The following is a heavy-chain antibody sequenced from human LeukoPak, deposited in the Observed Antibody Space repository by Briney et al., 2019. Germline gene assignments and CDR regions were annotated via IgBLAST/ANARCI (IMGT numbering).Heavy chain of an antibody. V-gene: IGHV3-30*03. Sequence: GGSLRLSCAASGFTFGNYGMHWVRQAPGKGLEWVTVISNDGSIKYYVDSVEGRFTISRDNSKNTLYLQMNSLRDDDTAVYYCAREDDGYDFEYWGQGTLLTVSS. D-gene: IGHD5-24*01. J-gene: IGHJ4*02. CDR1: GFTFGNYG. CDR2: ISNDGSIK. CDR3: AREDDGYDFEY.